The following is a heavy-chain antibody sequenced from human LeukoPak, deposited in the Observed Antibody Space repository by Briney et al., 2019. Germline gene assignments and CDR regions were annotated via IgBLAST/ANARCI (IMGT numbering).Heavy chain of an antibody. Sequence: PGGSLRLSCATSGFTFSSNWRSWVRHVPGRGLDWVANIKPDGSAQYYAASVKGRFTISRDNAKNSVYLQMNSLRVEDTAVYYCARANNSSWHNWGQGTLVTVSA. V-gene: IGHV3-7*01. CDR3: ARANNSSWHN. CDR1: GFTFSSNW. CDR2: IKPDGSAQ. D-gene: IGHD6-13*01. J-gene: IGHJ4*02.